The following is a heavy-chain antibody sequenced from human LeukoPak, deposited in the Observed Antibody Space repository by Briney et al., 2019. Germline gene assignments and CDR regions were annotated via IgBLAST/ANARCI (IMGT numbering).Heavy chain of an antibody. Sequence: SETLSLTCTVSGGSISSYYWSWIRQPPGKGLEWIGYIYYSGSTNYNPSLKSRVTISVDKSNNQFSLKLSSVTATDTAVYYCARLNGGSWGQGTLVTVSS. CDR1: GGSISSYY. CDR3: ARLNGGS. D-gene: IGHD3-16*01. J-gene: IGHJ4*02. CDR2: IYYSGST. V-gene: IGHV4-59*08.